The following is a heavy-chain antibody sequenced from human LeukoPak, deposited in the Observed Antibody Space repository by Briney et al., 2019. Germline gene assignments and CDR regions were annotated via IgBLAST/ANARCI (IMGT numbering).Heavy chain of an antibody. Sequence: PGGSLRLSCAASGFTFSGYDMNWVRQAPGKGLEWVSSISGSSSYIYYADSMQGRFTISRDNAKNSLYLQINNLRAEDTAVYFCARRDYYFYSMDAWGKGTTVTVSS. CDR3: ARRDYYFYSMDA. J-gene: IGHJ6*03. CDR1: GFTFSGYD. CDR2: ISGSSSYI. V-gene: IGHV3-21*01.